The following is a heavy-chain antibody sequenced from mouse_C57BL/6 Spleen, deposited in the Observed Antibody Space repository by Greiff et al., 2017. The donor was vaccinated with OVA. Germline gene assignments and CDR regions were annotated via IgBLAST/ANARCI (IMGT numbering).Heavy chain of an antibody. CDR3: TRESTMVTTGYYFDY. CDR2: ISSGGDYI. Sequence: EVKVVESGEGLVKPGGSLKLSCAASGFTFSSYAMSWVRQTPEKRLEWVAYISSGGDYIYYADTVKGRFTISRDNARNTLYLQMSSLKSEDTAMYYCTRESTMVTTGYYFDYWGQGTTLTVSS. CDR1: GFTFSSYA. V-gene: IGHV5-9-1*02. J-gene: IGHJ2*01. D-gene: IGHD2-2*01.